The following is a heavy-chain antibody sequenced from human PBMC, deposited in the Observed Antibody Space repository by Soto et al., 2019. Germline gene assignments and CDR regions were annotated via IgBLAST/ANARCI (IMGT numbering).Heavy chain of an antibody. V-gene: IGHV3-30-3*01. D-gene: IGHD6-13*01. J-gene: IGHJ4*02. Sequence: QVHLVESGGGVVQPGRSLRLSCAASGFSFRNYAMHWVRQAPGKGLEWVALITHDGSNNYYADSLKGRFTISRDQSKDTLFLQMNSLRHEDTAVYYCVRERRGYIPDNWGQGTLVTVAS. CDR3: VRERRGYIPDN. CDR1: GFSFRNYA. CDR2: ITHDGSNN.